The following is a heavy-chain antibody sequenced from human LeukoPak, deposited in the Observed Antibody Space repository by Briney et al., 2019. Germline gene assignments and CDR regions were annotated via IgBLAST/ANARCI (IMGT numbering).Heavy chain of an antibody. D-gene: IGHD3-22*01. CDR2: ISGRGGST. V-gene: IGHV3-23*01. CDR3: AKPNHYDSSDSGTLLWYFDL. J-gene: IGHJ2*01. CDR1: GFTFSSYA. Sequence: GGSLRLSCAASGFTFSSYAMSWVRQAPGKGLEWVSAISGRGGSTYYADSVKGRFTISRDNSKNTVYLQMNSLRAEDTAVYYCAKPNHYDSSDSGTLLWYFDLWGRGALVTVSS.